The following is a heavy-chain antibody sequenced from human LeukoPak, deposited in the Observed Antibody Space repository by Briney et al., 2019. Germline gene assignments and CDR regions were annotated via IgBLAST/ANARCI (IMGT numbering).Heavy chain of an antibody. V-gene: IGHV3-33*06. Sequence: PGRSLRLSCAASGFTFSSYGMHWVRQAPGKGLEWVAVIWYDGSNKYYADSVKGRFTISRDNSKNTLYLQMNSLRAEDTAVYYCAKSWSWEGDAFDIWGQGTMVAASS. CDR1: GFTFSSYG. J-gene: IGHJ3*02. CDR3: AKSWSWEGDAFDI. D-gene: IGHD6-13*01. CDR2: IWYDGSNK.